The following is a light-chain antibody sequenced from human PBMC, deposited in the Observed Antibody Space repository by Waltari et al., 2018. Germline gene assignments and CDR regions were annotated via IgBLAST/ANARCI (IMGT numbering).Light chain of an antibody. CDR2: EVS. J-gene: IGLJ1*01. Sequence: QSALPQAASVSGSPGQQITIPCTGTSSDVGGSNHVSWYHHHPGKAPKPIISEVSNRPSGVSYRFSGSKSGNTASLTISGLQAEDEADYYCSSYTSSSIPYVFGTGTKVTVL. CDR1: SSDVGGSNH. V-gene: IGLV2-14*01. CDR3: SSYTSSSIPYV.